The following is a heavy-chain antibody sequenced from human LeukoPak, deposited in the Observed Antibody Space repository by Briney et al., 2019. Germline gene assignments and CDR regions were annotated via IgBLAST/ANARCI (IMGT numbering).Heavy chain of an antibody. V-gene: IGHV3-20*04. CDR1: GFTFDDYG. CDR2: INWNGGST. D-gene: IGHD3-22*01. J-gene: IGHJ4*02. CDR3: ARGLYYYDSSGYYCLGY. Sequence: PGGSLRLSCAASGFTFDDYGMSWVRQAPGKGLEWVSGINWNGGSTGYADSVKGRFTISRDNAKNSLYLQMNSLRAEDTALYYCARGLYYYDSSGYYCLGYWGQGTLVTVSS.